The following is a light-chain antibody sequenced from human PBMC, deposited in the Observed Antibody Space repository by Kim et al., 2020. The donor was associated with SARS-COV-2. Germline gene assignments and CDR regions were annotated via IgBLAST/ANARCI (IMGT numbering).Light chain of an antibody. V-gene: IGLV3-19*01. CDR3: NSRDITGHQLV. J-gene: IGLJ3*02. CDR2: DKH. CDR1: TLRSFH. Sequence: SSELTQDPAVSVALGQTVRITCQGDTLRSFHPSWYRQWPGQAPVLLMYDKHIRASGLSDRFSGSSSGNTYFLTITGAQAEDEADYYCNSRDITGHQLVFGGGTQLTV.